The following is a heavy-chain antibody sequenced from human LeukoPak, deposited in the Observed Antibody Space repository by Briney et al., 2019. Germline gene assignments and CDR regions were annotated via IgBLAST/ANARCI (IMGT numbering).Heavy chain of an antibody. Sequence: GGSLRPSCAASGFSFSTYWMAWVRQAPGKGPEWVGNIHKDGRVMFYAASVKGRFTISRDNAKNSLYLDMNSLRDEDTAIYYCASSHDSSGNDWGQGTLVTVTS. V-gene: IGHV3-7*03. J-gene: IGHJ4*02. CDR1: GFSFSTYW. CDR2: IHKDGRVM. D-gene: IGHD3-22*01. CDR3: ASSHDSSGND.